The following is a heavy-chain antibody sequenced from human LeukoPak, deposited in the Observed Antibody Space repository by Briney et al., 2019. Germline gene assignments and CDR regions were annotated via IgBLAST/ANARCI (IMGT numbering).Heavy chain of an antibody. Sequence: GASVKFSCKASGYTFTGYYMHWVRQAPGQGLEWMGGIIPIFGTANYAQKFQGRVTITADESTSTAYMELSSLRSEDTAVYYCARAPGGIYNWFDPWGQGTLVTVSS. J-gene: IGHJ5*02. D-gene: IGHD2-15*01. CDR2: IIPIFGTA. CDR1: GYTFTGYY. V-gene: IGHV1-69*13. CDR3: ARAPGGIYNWFDP.